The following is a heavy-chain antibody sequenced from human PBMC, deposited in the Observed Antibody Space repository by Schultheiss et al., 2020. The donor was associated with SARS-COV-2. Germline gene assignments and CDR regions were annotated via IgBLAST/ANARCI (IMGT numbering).Heavy chain of an antibody. J-gene: IGHJ6*02. CDR2: INHSGST. D-gene: IGHD3-16*01. V-gene: IGHV4-31*03. CDR3: ARDRFRGAIAFYGMDV. CDR1: GGSVSSGSYY. Sequence: SETLSLTCTVSGGSVSSGSYYWTWMRQPPGKGLEWIGEINHSGSTYYNPSLKSRVTISVDTSKNQFSLKLSSVTAADTAVYFCARDRFRGAIAFYGMDVWGQGTTVTVSS.